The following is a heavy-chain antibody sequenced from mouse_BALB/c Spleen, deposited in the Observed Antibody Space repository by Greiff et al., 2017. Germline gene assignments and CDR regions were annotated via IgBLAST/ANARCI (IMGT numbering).Heavy chain of an antibody. D-gene: IGHD2-14*01. Sequence: EVQRVESGPGLVKPSQSLSLTCTVTGYSITSDYAWNWIRQFPGNKLEWMGYISYSGSTSYNPSLKSRISITRDTSKNQFFLQLNSVTTEDTATYYCARKAYYRYDYYAMDYWGQGTSVTVSS. J-gene: IGHJ4*01. CDR2: ISYSGST. CDR1: GYSITSDYA. V-gene: IGHV3-2*02. CDR3: ARKAYYRYDYYAMDY.